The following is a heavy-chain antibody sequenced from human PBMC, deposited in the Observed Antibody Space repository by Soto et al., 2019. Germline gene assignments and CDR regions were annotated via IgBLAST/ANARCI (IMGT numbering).Heavy chain of an antibody. V-gene: IGHV1-18*01. CDR3: ARDVGVVTNMDASEM. D-gene: IGHD2-21*02. CDR2: ISFYNGKT. CDR1: GYSFSSFG. J-gene: IGHJ3*02. Sequence: QGQLVQSGPEVKKPGASVKVSCKTSGYSFSSFGISWLRRAPGQGPEWMGWISFYNGKTNFAQKFQDRITLTTDTSTTTAYMELRSLTSDDTAMYYCARDVGVVTNMDASEMWGQGTMVTVSS.